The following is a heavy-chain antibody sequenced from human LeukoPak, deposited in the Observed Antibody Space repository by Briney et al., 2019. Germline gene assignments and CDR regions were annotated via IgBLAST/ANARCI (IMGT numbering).Heavy chain of an antibody. J-gene: IGHJ4*02. D-gene: IGHD3-16*01. CDR3: ARDVGRSYDLDY. V-gene: IGHV1-18*01. Sequence: ASVKVSCKASGYTFTSYGISWVRQAPGQGLEWMGWISAYNGNTDYAQSLQGRVTMTIDTSTSTVFMELRSLRSDDTAVYYCARDVGRSYDLDYWGQGTLVTVSS. CDR2: ISAYNGNT. CDR1: GYTFTSYG.